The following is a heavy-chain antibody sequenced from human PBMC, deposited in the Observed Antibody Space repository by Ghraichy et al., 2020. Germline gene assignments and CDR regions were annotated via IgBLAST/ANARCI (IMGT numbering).Heavy chain of an antibody. CDR3: VRGAGAFDY. V-gene: IGHV3-11*01. CDR1: GFSFSDFY. D-gene: IGHD1-14*01. Sequence: LSLTCLASGFSFSDFYMNWVRQTPEKGPEWLAYINNRGTTTFYADSVRGRFTISRDIGKNALFLQMENLRVEDTAIYYCVRGAGAFDYWGQGALVTVSS. CDR2: INNRGTTT. J-gene: IGHJ4*02.